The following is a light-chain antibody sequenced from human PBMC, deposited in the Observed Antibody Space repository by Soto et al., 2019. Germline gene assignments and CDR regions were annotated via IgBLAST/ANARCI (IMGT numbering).Light chain of an antibody. CDR3: KSYAGSNTYV. CDR1: KSDIGIYDF. V-gene: IGLV2-8*01. CDR2: EVV. J-gene: IGLJ1*01. Sequence: QSALNQPPSASGSPGQSVTISCTGSKSDIGIYDFVSWYQHHPGKAPRLIIYEVVQRPSGVPDRFSGSKSGNTASLTVSGLQAADEADYFCKSYAGSNTYVFGTGTKV.